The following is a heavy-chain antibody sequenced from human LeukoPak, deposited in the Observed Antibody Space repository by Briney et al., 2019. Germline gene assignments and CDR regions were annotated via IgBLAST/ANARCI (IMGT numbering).Heavy chain of an antibody. CDR3: ARGYGYGFDY. J-gene: IGHJ4*02. V-gene: IGHV6-1*01. CDR2: TYYRSKWYD. Sequence: SQTLSLTCAISGDSVSSNSAAWNWIRQSPSRGLXWLGRTYYRSKWYDHYAVSVKGRVTVNPDTSKNQFSLQLSSVTPEDTAVYYCARGYGYGFDYWGQGTLVTVSS. CDR1: GDSVSSNSAA. D-gene: IGHD5-18*01.